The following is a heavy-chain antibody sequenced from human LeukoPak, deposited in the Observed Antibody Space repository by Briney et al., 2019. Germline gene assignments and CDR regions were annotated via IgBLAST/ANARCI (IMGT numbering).Heavy chain of an antibody. D-gene: IGHD2-15*01. J-gene: IGHJ4*02. CDR1: GFTFSSYA. V-gene: IGHV3-23*01. CDR2: ISGSGGST. Sequence: GGLRLSCAASGFTFSSYAMSWVRQAPGKGLEWVSAISGSGGSTYYADSVKGRFTISRDNSKNTLYLQVNSLRAEDTAVYYCAEDHRSGGSCYSDYWGQGTLVTVSS. CDR3: AEDHRSGGSCYSDY.